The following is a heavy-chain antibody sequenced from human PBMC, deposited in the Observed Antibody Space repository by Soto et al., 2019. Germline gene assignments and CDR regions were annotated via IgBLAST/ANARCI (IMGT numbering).Heavy chain of an antibody. CDR1: GDSVSSSNYY. J-gene: IGHJ4*02. D-gene: IGHD4-17*01. Sequence: PSETLSLTCTVSGDSVSSSNYYWGWIRQPPGKGLEWIGTIYYRGGTYYNPSLKSRVTISVDTSKNQFSLNLSSVTAADTAVYYCARHASGDYFDYWGQGILVTVSS. V-gene: IGHV4-39*01. CDR3: ARHASGDYFDY. CDR2: IYYRGGT.